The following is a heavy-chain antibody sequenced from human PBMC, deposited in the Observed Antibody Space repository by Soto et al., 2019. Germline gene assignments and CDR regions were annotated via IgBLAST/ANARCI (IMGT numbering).Heavy chain of an antibody. Sequence: QVQPVQSGAEVKKPGSSVKVSCKASGGTSSSISWVRQAPGQGLEWMGRIITTLGEATYAQTSQGRVTSTADCSTNSVYMGLTSLGFEATAVYCWARGGGFYYNDYLGPGTLFTVS. J-gene: IGHJ4*02. CDR2: IITTLGEA. CDR1: GGTSSS. CDR3: ARGGGFYYNDY. D-gene: IGHD3-22*01. V-gene: IGHV1-69*08.